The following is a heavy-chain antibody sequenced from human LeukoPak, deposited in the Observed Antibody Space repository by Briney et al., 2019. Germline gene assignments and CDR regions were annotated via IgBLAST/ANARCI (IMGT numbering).Heavy chain of an antibody. J-gene: IGHJ4*02. CDR1: GYTFTGYY. Sequence: ASVKVSCKASGYTFTGYYMHWVRQAPGQGLEWMGWINPNSGGTNYAQKFQGRVTMTRDTSISTAYMELSRLRSDDTAVYYCARVRRTYYYEEFDYWGQGTLVTVSS. CDR3: ARVRRTYYYEEFDY. V-gene: IGHV1-2*02. CDR2: INPNSGGT. D-gene: IGHD3-22*01.